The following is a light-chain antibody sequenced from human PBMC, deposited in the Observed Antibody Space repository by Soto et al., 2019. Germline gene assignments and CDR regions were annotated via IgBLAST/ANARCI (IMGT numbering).Light chain of an antibody. CDR2: VAS. CDR3: QQSYSIPFN. V-gene: IGKV1-39*01. Sequence: DLQMTQSPSSLSASVGERVTITCRASQRISSYVNWYQQKSGKAPKLLIHVASNLQSGVPSRFSGSESGTDFNLTISSLQPEDFATYYCQQSYSIPFNFGGGTKLEIK. J-gene: IGKJ4*01. CDR1: QRISSY.